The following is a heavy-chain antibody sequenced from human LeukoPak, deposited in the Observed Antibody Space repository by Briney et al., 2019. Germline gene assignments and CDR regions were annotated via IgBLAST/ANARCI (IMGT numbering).Heavy chain of an antibody. V-gene: IGHV1-46*01. J-gene: IGHJ6*03. Sequence: ASVKVSCKASGYTFTSYYMHWVRQAPGQGLEWMGIINPSGGSTSYAQKFQGRVTMTRDTSTSTVYMELSSLRSEDTAVYYCARVGESSRYYYYYYYMDVWGKGTTVTVSS. CDR3: ARVGESSRYYYYYYYMDV. D-gene: IGHD2-21*01. CDR2: INPSGGST. CDR1: GYTFTSYY.